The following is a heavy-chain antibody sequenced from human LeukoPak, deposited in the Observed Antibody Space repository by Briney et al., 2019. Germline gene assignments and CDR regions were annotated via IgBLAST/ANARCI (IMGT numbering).Heavy chain of an antibody. J-gene: IGHJ3*02. Sequence: GGSLRLSCAASGFTFSTYFMHWVRQAPGKGLEWVADIASDGSHTFYVESVKGRFTISRDNSKNTLYLQMNSLRAEDTAVYFCARERQATILPSGAFDICSQGTIVTVSS. V-gene: IGHV3-30-3*01. CDR3: ARERQATILPSGAFDI. CDR1: GFTFSTYF. D-gene: IGHD2-21*01. CDR2: IASDGSHT.